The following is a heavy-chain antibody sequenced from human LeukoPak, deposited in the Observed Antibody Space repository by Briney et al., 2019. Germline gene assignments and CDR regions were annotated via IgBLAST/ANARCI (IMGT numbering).Heavy chain of an antibody. J-gene: IGHJ4*02. CDR3: ARVDTSGWHYFDD. D-gene: IGHD6-19*01. CDR2: IYTSAST. Sequence: SETLSLTCTVSGGSISNYYRSWIRQPAREGLEWIGHIYTSASTNYNPSLKSRVTISLDTSKNQFSLELNSVTAADTAAYYCARVDTSGWHYFDDWGQGTLVTVSS. V-gene: IGHV4-4*07. CDR1: GGSISNYY.